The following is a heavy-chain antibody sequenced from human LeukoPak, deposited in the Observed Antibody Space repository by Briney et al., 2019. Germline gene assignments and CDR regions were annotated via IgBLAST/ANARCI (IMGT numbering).Heavy chain of an antibody. J-gene: IGHJ4*02. CDR3: VREGEAATTGDY. CDR2: ISAYSGHT. D-gene: IGHD1-14*01. CDR1: GYTFTSYY. Sequence: GESLRLSCAAYGYTFTSYYMHWVRQAPGRGLEWVGWISAYSGHTNYAQWVQGRLTMTTDRSTRTASREVRCRRSDRTCISYCVREGEAATTGDYWGQGTLVSVPS. V-gene: IGHV1-18*04.